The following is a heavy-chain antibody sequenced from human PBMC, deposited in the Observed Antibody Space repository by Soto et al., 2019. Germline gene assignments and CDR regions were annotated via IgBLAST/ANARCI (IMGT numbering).Heavy chain of an antibody. J-gene: IGHJ4*02. CDR2: IIPIFGTA. Sequence: SVKVSCKASGGTFSSYAISWVRQAPGQGLEWMGGIIPIFGTANYAQKFQGRVTITADESTSTAYMELSSLRSEDTAVYYCASWAARVGYSSSYFDYWGQGTLVTVSS. CDR3: ASWAARVGYSSSYFDY. V-gene: IGHV1-69*13. CDR1: GGTFSSYA. D-gene: IGHD6-6*01.